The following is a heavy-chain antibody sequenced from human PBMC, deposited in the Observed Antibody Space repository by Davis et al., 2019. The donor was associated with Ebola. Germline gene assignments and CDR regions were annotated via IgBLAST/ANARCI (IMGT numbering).Heavy chain of an antibody. CDR2: IYSGAST. V-gene: IGHV3-53*04. D-gene: IGHD3-10*01. J-gene: IGHJ6*02. Sequence: GESLKISCAASGFTVSSNYMSWVRQAPGKGLEWVSVIYSGASTYYADSVKGRFTISRHNSKNTLYLQMNSLRAEDTAVYYCASNYGSGSYYRNYYYGMDVWGQGTTVTVSS. CDR3: ASNYGSGSYYRNYYYGMDV. CDR1: GFTVSSNY.